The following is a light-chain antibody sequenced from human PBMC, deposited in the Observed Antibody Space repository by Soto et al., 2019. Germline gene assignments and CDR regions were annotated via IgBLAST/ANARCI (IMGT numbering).Light chain of an antibody. V-gene: IGLV2-14*01. CDR2: DVS. CDR1: SSDVGGYNY. Sequence: QSALTQPASVSGSPGQSITISCTGTSSDVGGYNYVSWYQQHPGKAPKLMIYDVSNRPSGVSNRFSGSKSGNTASLTISGLQAEDEADYYCNSYTSSSTRYVFGNGTKVTVL. CDR3: NSYTSSSTRYV. J-gene: IGLJ1*01.